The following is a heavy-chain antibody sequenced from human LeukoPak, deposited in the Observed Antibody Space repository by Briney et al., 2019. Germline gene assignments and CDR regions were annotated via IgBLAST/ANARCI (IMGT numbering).Heavy chain of an antibody. Sequence: PSETLSLTCTVSGGSISSYYWSWIRQPPGKGLEWIGYIYYSGSTNYNPSLKSRVTISVDTSKNQFSLKLSSVTAADTAVYYCARGPKLNSGYHPDYWGQGTLVTVSS. V-gene: IGHV4-59*01. CDR2: IYYSGST. CDR1: GGSISSYY. J-gene: IGHJ4*02. CDR3: ARGPKLNSGYHPDY. D-gene: IGHD3-22*01.